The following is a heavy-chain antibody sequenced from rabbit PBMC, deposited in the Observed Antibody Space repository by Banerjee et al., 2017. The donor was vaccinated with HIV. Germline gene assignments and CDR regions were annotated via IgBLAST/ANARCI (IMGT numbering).Heavy chain of an antibody. CDR3: ARLWPDFKL. J-gene: IGHJ4*01. D-gene: IGHD4-1*01. CDR1: AFSFSNKYV. CDR2: INTISGDT. Sequence: QSLEESGGDLVKPEGSLTLTCTASAFSFSNKYVMCWVRQAPGKGLEWIACINTISGDTVYATWAKGRFTISKASWTTVTLQMTSLTAADTASYFCARLWPDFKLWGQGTLVTVS. V-gene: IGHV1S40*01.